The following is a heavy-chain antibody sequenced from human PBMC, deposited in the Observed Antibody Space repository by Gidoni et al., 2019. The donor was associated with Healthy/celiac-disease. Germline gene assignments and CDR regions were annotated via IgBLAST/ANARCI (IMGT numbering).Heavy chain of an antibody. J-gene: IGHJ5*02. CDR2: TYYRSKWYN. V-gene: IGHV6-1*01. Sequence: QVQLQQSGPGLVKPSQTLSLTCAISGDSVSSNSAAWNWIRQSPSRGLEWLGRTYYRSKWYNDYAVSVKSRITINPDTSKNQFSLQLNSVTPEDTAVYYCASVQRYCSGGSCYDWFDPWGQGTLVTVSS. CDR1: GDSVSSNSAA. D-gene: IGHD2-15*01. CDR3: ASVQRYCSGGSCYDWFDP.